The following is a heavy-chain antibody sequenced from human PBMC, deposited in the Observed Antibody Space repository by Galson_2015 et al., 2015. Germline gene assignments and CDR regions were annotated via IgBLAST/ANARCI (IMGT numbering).Heavy chain of an antibody. D-gene: IGHD5-18*01. J-gene: IGHJ4*02. V-gene: IGHV1-18*04. Sequence: SVKVSCKASGYAFTSYGINWVRQAPGQGLEWMGWISAYNSNTNYAQKFQGRVTMTTDTSTSTAYMEVRSLRSDDTAVYYCARGLARGYSYGFGGYWGQGTLVSVSS. CDR1: GYAFTSYG. CDR2: ISAYNSNT. CDR3: ARGLARGYSYGFGGY.